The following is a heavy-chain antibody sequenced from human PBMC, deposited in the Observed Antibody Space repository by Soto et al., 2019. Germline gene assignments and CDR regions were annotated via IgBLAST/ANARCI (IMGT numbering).Heavy chain of an antibody. Sequence: QVQLVQSGAEVKKPGSSVKVSCKASGGTFGSYAISWVRQAPGQGLEWMGGIIPSPGTANYAQKFQGRVTIAADESTSTADVELSSLRSEDTAVYYCARSQGSSTSLEIYYYYYYGMDVWGQGTTVTVSS. D-gene: IGHD2-2*01. V-gene: IGHV1-69*01. CDR1: GGTFGSYA. J-gene: IGHJ6*02. CDR2: IIPSPGTA. CDR3: ARSQGSSTSLEIYYYYYYGMDV.